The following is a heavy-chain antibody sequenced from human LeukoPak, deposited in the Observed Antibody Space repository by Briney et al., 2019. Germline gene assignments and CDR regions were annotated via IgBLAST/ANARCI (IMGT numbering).Heavy chain of an antibody. V-gene: IGHV4-39*07. Sequence: PSETLSLTCTVSGGSISSSSYYWGWIRQPPGKGLEWIGSIYYSGSTYYNPSLKSRVTLSVDTSKNQFSLKLSSVTAADTAVYYCARWGTAFPPRSYFDYWGQGTLVTVSS. CDR3: ARWGTAFPPRSYFDY. J-gene: IGHJ4*02. CDR1: GGSISSSSYY. CDR2: IYYSGST. D-gene: IGHD1-1*01.